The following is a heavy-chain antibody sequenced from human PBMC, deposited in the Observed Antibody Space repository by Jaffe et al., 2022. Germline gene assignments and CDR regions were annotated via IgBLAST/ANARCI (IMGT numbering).Heavy chain of an antibody. V-gene: IGHV4-59*13. Sequence: QVQLQESGPGLVKPSETLSLTCTVSGGSISSYYWSWIRQPPGKGLEWIGYIYYSGNTNYNPSLKSRVTISVDTSKNQFSLKLSSVTAADTAVYYCARGFEYTSSTFDYWGQGTLVTVSS. J-gene: IGHJ4*02. CDR1: GGSISSYY. CDR2: IYYSGNT. CDR3: ARGFEYTSSTFDY. D-gene: IGHD6-6*01.